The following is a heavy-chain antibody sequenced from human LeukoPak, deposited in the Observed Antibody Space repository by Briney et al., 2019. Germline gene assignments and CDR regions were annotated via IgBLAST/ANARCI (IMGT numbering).Heavy chain of an antibody. CDR1: GFTFSSSW. CDR3: ARISIAVAGADY. J-gene: IGHJ4*02. CDR2: IKQDGSEK. V-gene: IGHV3-7*01. Sequence: GGSLRLSCAASGFTFSSSWMGWVRQAPGKGLEWVANIKQDGSEKYCVDSVKGRFTISRDNTKNSLYLQMDSLRAEDTAVYYCARISIAVAGADYWGQGTLVTVSS. D-gene: IGHD6-19*01.